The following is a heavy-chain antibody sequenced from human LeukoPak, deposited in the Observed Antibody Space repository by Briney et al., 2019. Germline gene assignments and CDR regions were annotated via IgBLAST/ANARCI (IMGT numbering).Heavy chain of an antibody. J-gene: IGHJ4*02. CDR3: ARTKDSSNFDY. D-gene: IGHD3-22*01. V-gene: IGHV1-69*02. CDR2: IIPILGIA. CDR1: GGTFSSYT. Sequence: SVKVSCKASGGTFSSYTISWVRQAPGQGLEWLGRIIPILGIANYAQKFQGRVTITADKSTSTAYMELSSLRSEDTAVYYCARTKDSSNFDYWGQGTLVTVSS.